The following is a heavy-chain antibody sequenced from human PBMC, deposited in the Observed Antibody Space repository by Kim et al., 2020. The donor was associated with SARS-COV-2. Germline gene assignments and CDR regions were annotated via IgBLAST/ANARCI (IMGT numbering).Heavy chain of an antibody. Sequence: SETLSLTCTVSGGSISSGGYYWSWIRQHPGKGLEWIGYIYYSGSTYYNPSLKSRVTISVDTSKNQFSLKLSSVTAADTAAYYCARALSITMIVVVINAFDIWGQGTLVTVSS. J-gene: IGHJ3*02. CDR1: GGSISSGGYY. V-gene: IGHV4-31*03. D-gene: IGHD3-22*01. CDR3: ARALSITMIVVVINAFDI. CDR2: IYYSGST.